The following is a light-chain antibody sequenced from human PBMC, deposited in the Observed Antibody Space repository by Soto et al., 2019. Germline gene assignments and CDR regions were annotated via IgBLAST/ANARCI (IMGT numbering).Light chain of an antibody. CDR3: QQSSDWPPIT. Sequence: EIVLTQSPATLSLSPGERATLSCRASQSVSSYLAWHQQKPGQAPRLIIYDAYSRATGIPDRFSGSGSGTDFTLTISSLEPEDFAVYYCQQSSDWPPITFGQGTRLEIK. V-gene: IGKV3-11*01. CDR1: QSVSSY. J-gene: IGKJ5*01. CDR2: DAY.